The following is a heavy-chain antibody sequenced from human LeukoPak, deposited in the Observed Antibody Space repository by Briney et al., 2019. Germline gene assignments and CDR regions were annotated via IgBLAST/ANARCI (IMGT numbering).Heavy chain of an antibody. J-gene: IGHJ4*02. CDR2: ISGSGGST. V-gene: IGHV3-23*01. CDR3: AKDRYYYDSSGYHYFDY. D-gene: IGHD3-22*01. Sequence: GGSLRLSCAASGFTFSSYAMSWVRQAPGKGLEWVSAISGSGGSTYYADSVKGRFTISRDNSKNTLYLQMNSMRAEDTAVYYCAKDRYYYDSSGYHYFDYWGQGTLVTVSS. CDR1: GFTFSSYA.